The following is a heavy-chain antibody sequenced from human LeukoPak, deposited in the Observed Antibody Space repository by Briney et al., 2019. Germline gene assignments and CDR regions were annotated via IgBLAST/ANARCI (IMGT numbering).Heavy chain of an antibody. Sequence: PGGSLRLSCAASGFTFSSYSMNWVRQAPGKGLEWVSSISSSSYIYYADSVKGRFTISRDNAKNSLYLQMNSLRAEDTAVYYCARDDYGDYPFDYWGQEPWSPSPQ. CDR1: GFTFSSYS. CDR3: ARDDYGDYPFDY. CDR2: ISSSSYI. V-gene: IGHV3-21*01. D-gene: IGHD4-17*01. J-gene: IGHJ4*01.